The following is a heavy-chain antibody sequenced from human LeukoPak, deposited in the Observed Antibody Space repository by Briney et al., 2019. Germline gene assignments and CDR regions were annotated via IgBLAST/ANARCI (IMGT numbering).Heavy chain of an antibody. CDR1: GFTFSSYS. J-gene: IGHJ4*02. CDR2: ISSSSSYI. CDR3: ARGLYYDSSGYEPLDY. D-gene: IGHD3-22*01. Sequence: GGSLRLSCAASGFTFSSYSMNWVRPAPGKGLEWVSSISSSSSYIYYADSVKGRFTISRDNAKNSLYLQMNSLRAEDTAVYYCARGLYYDSSGYEPLDYWGQGTLVTVSS. V-gene: IGHV3-21*01.